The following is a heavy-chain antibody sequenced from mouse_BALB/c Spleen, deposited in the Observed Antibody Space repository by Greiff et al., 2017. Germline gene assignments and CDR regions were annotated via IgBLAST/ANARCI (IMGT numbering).Heavy chain of an antibody. D-gene: IGHD2-14*01. CDR1: GFTFSSYG. CDR3: ARTNRYEGDD. Sequence: EVKVVESGGDLVKPGGSLKLSCAASGFTFSSYGMSWVRQTPDKRLEWVATISSGGSYTYYPDSVKGRVTISRDNAKNTLYLQMSSLKSEDTAMYYCARTNRYEGDDWGQGTSVTVSS. CDR2: ISSGGSYT. J-gene: IGHJ4*01. V-gene: IGHV5-6*01.